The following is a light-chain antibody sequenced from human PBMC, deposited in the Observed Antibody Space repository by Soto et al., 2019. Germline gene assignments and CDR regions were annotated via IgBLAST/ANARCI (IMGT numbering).Light chain of an antibody. CDR3: QQYATSARLT. V-gene: IGKV3-20*01. J-gene: IGKJ3*01. CDR1: QSVSQY. CDR2: GAS. Sequence: EIVLTQSPATRSWSLGARATLSCRASQSVSQYLAWYQQKPGQAPRLLIYGASSRANGIPDRFSGSGSGTDFTLTINGLEPEDFAVYYCQQYATSARLTFGPGNKVDIK.